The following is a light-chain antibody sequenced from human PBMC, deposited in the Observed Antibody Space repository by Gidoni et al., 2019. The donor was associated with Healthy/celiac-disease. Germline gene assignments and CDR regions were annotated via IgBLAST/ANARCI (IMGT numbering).Light chain of an antibody. CDR2: DAS. CDR1: QSISSW. V-gene: IGKV1-5*01. Sequence: DIQMTQSPSTLSASVGDRVTITCRASQSISSWLAWYQQKPGEAPKLLIYDASSLESGVPSRFSGSGSGTEFTLTISSLQPDDFATYYCQQYNSFPGFGQGTKLEIK. J-gene: IGKJ2*01. CDR3: QQYNSFPG.